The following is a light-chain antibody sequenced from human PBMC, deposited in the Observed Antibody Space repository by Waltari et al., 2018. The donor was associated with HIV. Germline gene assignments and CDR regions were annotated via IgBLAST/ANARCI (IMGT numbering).Light chain of an antibody. CDR1: QKISSW. CDR2: QAS. Sequence: DIQMSQSPSTLCASGGARVTSTCRASQKISSWLAWYQQRPGKAPNLLIYQASTLQGGVPSRFSDSGSGTDFTLTINRLQSDDFGTYYCQQYDTFPYTFGPGTNLEIK. CDR3: QQYDTFPYT. V-gene: IGKV1-5*01. J-gene: IGKJ2*01.